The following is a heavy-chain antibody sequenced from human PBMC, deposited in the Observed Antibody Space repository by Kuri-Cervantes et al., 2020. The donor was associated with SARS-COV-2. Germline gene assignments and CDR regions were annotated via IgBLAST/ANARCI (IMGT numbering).Heavy chain of an antibody. CDR3: ARASTLDWLAYYYFHMDV. D-gene: IGHD3-9*01. CDR1: GFTFSSYA. J-gene: IGHJ6*03. V-gene: IGHV3-23*01. CDR2: ISGSGGST. Sequence: GGSLRLSCAASGFTFSSYAMHWVRQAPGKGLEWVSAISGSGGSTYYADSVKGRFTISRDNSKNTLYLQMNSLRAEDTALYYCARASTLDWLAYYYFHMDVWGKGTTVTVSS.